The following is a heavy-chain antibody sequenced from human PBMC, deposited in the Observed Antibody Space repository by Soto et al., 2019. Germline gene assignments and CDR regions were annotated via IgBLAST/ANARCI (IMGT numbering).Heavy chain of an antibody. CDR1: GYTFTSYA. CDR2: INAGNGNT. Sequence: ASVKVSCKASGYTFTSYAMHWVRQAPGQRLEWMGWINAGNGNTKYSQKFQDRVTITRDTSASTAYMELSSLRSEDTAVYYCASDYYDSSGYAIFDYWGQGTLVTVSS. V-gene: IGHV1-3*01. D-gene: IGHD3-22*01. CDR3: ASDYYDSSGYAIFDY. J-gene: IGHJ4*02.